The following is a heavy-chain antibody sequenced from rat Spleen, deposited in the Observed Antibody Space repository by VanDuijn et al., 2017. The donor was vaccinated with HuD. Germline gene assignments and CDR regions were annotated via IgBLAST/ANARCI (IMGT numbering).Heavy chain of an antibody. CDR3: ARELDQFDF. V-gene: IGHV5-58*01. CDR1: GFTFSNYW. D-gene: IGHD5-1*01. Sequence: EVQLVETGGGLVQPGRSLKLSCVASGFTFSNYWMYWIRQAPGKGLEWVSSINTDGGSTYYPDSVKGRFTISRDNTKNTLYLQMDSLRSEDTATYYCARELDQFDFWGQGVLVTVSS. J-gene: IGHJ2*01. CDR2: INTDGGST.